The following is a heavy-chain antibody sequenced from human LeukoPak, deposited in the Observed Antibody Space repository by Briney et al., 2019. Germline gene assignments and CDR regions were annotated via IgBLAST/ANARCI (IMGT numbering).Heavy chain of an antibody. J-gene: IGHJ4*02. D-gene: IGHD1-14*01. CDR1: GFSLSTSGVG. Sequence: SGPTLVNPIETLTLTCTFSGFSLSTSGVGVGWIRQPPAKALEWLALIYWDDDKRYSPSLKSRLTITKVTSTNQVVLAMTNMDPVDTGTYYCAHRRGGYNWNHGDFDYWGQGTLVTVSS. CDR2: IYWDDDK. CDR3: AHRRGGYNWNHGDFDY. V-gene: IGHV2-5*02.